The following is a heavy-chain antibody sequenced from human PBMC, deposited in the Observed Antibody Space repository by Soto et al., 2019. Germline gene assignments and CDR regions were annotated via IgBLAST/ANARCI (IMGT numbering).Heavy chain of an antibody. J-gene: IGHJ6*03. CDR2: IYPGDSDT. D-gene: IGHD4-17*01. CDR1: GYSFTSYW. V-gene: IGHV5-51*01. CDR3: RRHQGTTGSFYYYYYMDV. Sequence: GESLKISCKGSGYSFTSYWIGWVRQMPGKGLEWMGIIYPGDSDTRYSTSFQGQATISADNSISTALLQWSSLKASDAAMYYCRRHQGTTGSFYYYYYMDVWGKGTTVTVSS.